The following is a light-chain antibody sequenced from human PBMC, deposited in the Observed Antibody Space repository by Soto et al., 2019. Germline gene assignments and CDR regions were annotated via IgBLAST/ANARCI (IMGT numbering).Light chain of an antibody. Sequence: QSVLTQPPSASGTPGQRVILSRSGSSSNIGSNSVNWYQQFPGRAPKLLIYSDNQRPSGVPDRFSGSKSGTSASLTISGLRSEDEADYYCAAWDDTLYVVFGGGTQLTVL. CDR1: SSNIGSNS. CDR3: AAWDDTLYVV. V-gene: IGLV1-44*01. CDR2: SDN. J-gene: IGLJ2*01.